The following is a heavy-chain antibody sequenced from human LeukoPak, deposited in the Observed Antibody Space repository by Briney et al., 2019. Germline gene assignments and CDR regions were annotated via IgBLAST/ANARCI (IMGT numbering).Heavy chain of an antibody. Sequence: ASVKVSCTASGYTFTIYAMHWVRQAPGQRLEWMGWINAGNGNTKYSQKFQGRVTITRDTSASTAYMELSSLRSEDTAVYYCARDYPRQYYYDSSGYDYWGQGTLVTVSS. CDR2: INAGNGNT. V-gene: IGHV1-3*01. CDR1: GYTFTIYA. CDR3: ARDYPRQYYYDSSGYDY. J-gene: IGHJ4*02. D-gene: IGHD3-22*01.